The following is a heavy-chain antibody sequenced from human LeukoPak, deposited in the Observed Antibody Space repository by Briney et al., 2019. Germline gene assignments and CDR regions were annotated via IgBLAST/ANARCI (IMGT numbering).Heavy chain of an antibody. CDR1: GGSFSGYY. CDR2: IYTSGST. V-gene: IGHV4-59*10. D-gene: IGHD6-13*01. J-gene: IGHJ4*01. Sequence: PSETLSLTCAVYGGSFSGYYWSWIRQPAGKGLEWIGHIYTSGSTNYNPSLKSRVTISVDTSKNQFSLKLSSVTAADTAVYYCARTMALAAGSDYWGHGTLVTVSS. CDR3: ARTMALAAGSDY.